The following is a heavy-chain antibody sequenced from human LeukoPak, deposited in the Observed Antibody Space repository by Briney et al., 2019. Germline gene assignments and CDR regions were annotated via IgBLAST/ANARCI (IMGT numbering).Heavy chain of an antibody. J-gene: IGHJ3*02. Sequence: GGSLRLSCAASGFTFSNYGMHWVRQAPGKRLEYVSAISSNGSSTYYANSVKGRFTISRDKSKNTVYLKMNSLRAEDMAVYYCVRETRRGDAFDIWGQGTMVTVSS. CDR1: GFTFSNYG. CDR2: ISSNGSST. D-gene: IGHD3-16*01. V-gene: IGHV3-64*01. CDR3: VRETRRGDAFDI.